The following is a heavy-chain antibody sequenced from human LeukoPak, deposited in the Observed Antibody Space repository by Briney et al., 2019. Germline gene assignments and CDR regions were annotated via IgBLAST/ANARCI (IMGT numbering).Heavy chain of an antibody. J-gene: IGHJ5*02. D-gene: IGHD6-19*01. CDR2: INHSGST. CDR1: GGSFSDYY. CDR3: ARSPPSGWSPSGWFDP. V-gene: IGHV4-34*01. Sequence: SETLSLTCAVYGGSFSDYYWSWIRQPPGKGLEWIGEINHSGSTNYNPSLKSRVAISVDTSKNQFSLKLTSVTAADTAVYYCARSPPSGWSPSGWFDPWGQGTLVTVSS.